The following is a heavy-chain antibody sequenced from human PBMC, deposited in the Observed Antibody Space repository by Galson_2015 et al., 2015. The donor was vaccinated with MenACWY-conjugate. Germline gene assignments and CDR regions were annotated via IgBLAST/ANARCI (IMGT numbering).Heavy chain of an antibody. J-gene: IGHJ4*02. Sequence: SVKVSCKASGCTFTSYAMHWVRQAPGQRLEWMGWINAGNGNTKYSQKFQGRVTITRDTSANTANMELSSLRSEDTAEYYCARARLGELSHFFDYWGQGTLVTVSS. CDR3: ARARLGELSHFFDY. V-gene: IGHV1-3*01. CDR2: INAGNGNT. CDR1: GCTFTSYA. D-gene: IGHD3-16*02.